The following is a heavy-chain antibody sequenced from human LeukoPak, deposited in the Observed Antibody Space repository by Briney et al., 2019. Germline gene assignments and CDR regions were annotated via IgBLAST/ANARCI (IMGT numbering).Heavy chain of an antibody. CDR2: MNPNSGNT. V-gene: IGHV1-8*02. CDR1: GYTFTSYG. D-gene: IGHD6-19*01. Sequence: ASVKVSCKASGYTFTSYGISWVRQATGQGLEWMGWMNPNSGNTGYAQKFQGRVTMTRNTSISTAYMELSSLRSGDTAVYYCARGGSSFYSSGWYALEYGMDVWGQGTTVTVSS. J-gene: IGHJ6*02. CDR3: ARGGSSFYSSGWYALEYGMDV.